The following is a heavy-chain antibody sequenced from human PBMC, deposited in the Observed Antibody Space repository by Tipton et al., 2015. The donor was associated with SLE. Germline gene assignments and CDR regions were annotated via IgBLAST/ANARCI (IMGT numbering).Heavy chain of an antibody. D-gene: IGHD6-13*01. Sequence: SLRLSCAASGFTFSSYAMSWVRQAPGKGLEWVSAISGSGGSTYYADSVKGRFTISRDNSKNTLYLQMNSLRAEDTAVYYCAKRGAAAGTGGWYFDLWGHGTLVTVSS. CDR1: GFTFSSYA. V-gene: IGHV3-23*01. CDR3: AKRGAAAGTGGWYFDL. J-gene: IGHJ2*01. CDR2: ISGSGGST.